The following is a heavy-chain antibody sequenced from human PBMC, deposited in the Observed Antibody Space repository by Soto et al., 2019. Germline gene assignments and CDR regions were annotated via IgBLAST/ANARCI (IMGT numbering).Heavy chain of an antibody. CDR1: VGTVSIDT. J-gene: IGHJ5*02. CDR3: ERGVECRGYCINKNNWLEP. V-gene: IGHV1-69*06. Sequence: ASVXVSFKSSVGTVSIDTFICLLQAPGQGLEWMGGIIPIFGTANYAQNFQGRVTITADKSTSTVYMELSSLRSEDTAVYYCERGVECRGYCINKNNWLEPWGQGTLV. D-gene: IGHD2-8*01. CDR2: IIPIFGTA.